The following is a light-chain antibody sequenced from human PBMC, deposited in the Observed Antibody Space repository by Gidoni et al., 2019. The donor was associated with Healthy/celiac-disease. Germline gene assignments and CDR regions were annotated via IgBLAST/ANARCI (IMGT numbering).Light chain of an antibody. CDR2: DAS. Sequence: ELVLTQSPGTLSLSPGERATLSCRASQSVSSSYLAWYQQKPGQAPRLLIYDASSRATGIPDRFSGSRSGTDFTLTISRLEPEDFAVYYCQQYGSSSFTFGPGTKVDIK. CDR1: QSVSSSY. J-gene: IGKJ3*01. CDR3: QQYGSSSFT. V-gene: IGKV3-20*01.